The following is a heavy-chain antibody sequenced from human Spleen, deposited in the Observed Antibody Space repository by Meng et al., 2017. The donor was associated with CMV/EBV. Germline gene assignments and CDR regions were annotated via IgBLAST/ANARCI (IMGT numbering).Heavy chain of an antibody. D-gene: IGHD5-18*01. Sequence: GGSLRLSCAVSGFTFSGYSMHWVRQAPGKGLEWVSSISSSGRYIYYADSLKGRFTISRDNAKNSLYLQMNSLRAEDTAVYYCALSRGYNYGYDYFDSWGQGTLVTVSS. CDR1: GFTFSGYS. CDR2: ISSSGRYI. J-gene: IGHJ4*02. V-gene: IGHV3-21*01. CDR3: ALSRGYNYGYDYFDS.